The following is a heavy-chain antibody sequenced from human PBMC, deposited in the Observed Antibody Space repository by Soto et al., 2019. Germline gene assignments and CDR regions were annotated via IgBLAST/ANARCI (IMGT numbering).Heavy chain of an antibody. J-gene: IGHJ4*02. CDR3: ARGKLSDYVWGSYRYHFDY. Sequence: SETLSLTCAVYGGSFSGYYWSWIRQPPGKGLEWIGEINHSGSTNYNPSLKSRVTISVDTSKNQFSLKLSSVTAADTAVYYCARGKLSDYVWGSYRYHFDYWGQGNVVPV. CDR1: GGSFSGYY. CDR2: INHSGST. D-gene: IGHD3-16*02. V-gene: IGHV4-34*01.